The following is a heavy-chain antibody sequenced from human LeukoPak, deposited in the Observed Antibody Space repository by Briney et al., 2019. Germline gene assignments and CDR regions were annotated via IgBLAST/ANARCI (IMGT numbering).Heavy chain of an antibody. J-gene: IGHJ4*02. Sequence: SETLSLTCTVSGGSISRYYWSWLRQPPGKGREWIGYIYYSWSTNFNPSLKSRVTISVHTSKNQFSLKLMSVTAAYTPVDYCARDRGTTIDFWGKGTRDSVSS. CDR3: ARDRGTTIDF. CDR1: GGSISRYY. V-gene: IGHV4-59*01. D-gene: IGHD1-1*01. CDR2: IYYSWST.